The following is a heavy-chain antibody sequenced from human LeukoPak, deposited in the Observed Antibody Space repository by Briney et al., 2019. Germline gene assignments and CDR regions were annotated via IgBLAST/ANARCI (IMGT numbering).Heavy chain of an antibody. J-gene: IGHJ4*02. D-gene: IGHD4-17*01. V-gene: IGHV4-31*02. CDR3: ARDPGVHGDYQSY. CDR2: IYYSGST. CDR1: GGSISSXGXX. Sequence: TXSGGSISSXGXXWSWIRQHPGXGLXWIGYIYYSGSTYYNPSLKSRVTISVDTSKNQFSLKLSSVTAADTAVYYCARDPGVHGDYQSYWGQGTLVTVSS.